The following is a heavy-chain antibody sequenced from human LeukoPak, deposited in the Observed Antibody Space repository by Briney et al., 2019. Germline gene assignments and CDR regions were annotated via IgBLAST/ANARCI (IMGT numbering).Heavy chain of an antibody. J-gene: IGHJ4*02. CDR2: IYTSGST. D-gene: IGHD5-12*01. CDR1: GGSLSSYY. CDR3: ARGLGNYGY. Sequence: PSETLSLTCTVSGGSLSSYYWSWIRQPAGKGLKWIGRIYTSGSTNYNPSLKSRVTISVDKSKNQFSLKLSSVTAADTAVYYCARGLGNYGYWDQGTLVTVSS. V-gene: IGHV4-4*07.